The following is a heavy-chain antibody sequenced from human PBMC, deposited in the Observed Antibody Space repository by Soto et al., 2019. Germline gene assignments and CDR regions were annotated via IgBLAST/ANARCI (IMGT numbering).Heavy chain of an antibody. V-gene: IGHV3-23*01. D-gene: IGHD3-3*01. J-gene: IGHJ6*02. Sequence: GGSLRLSCAASGFTFSSYAMSWVRQAPGKGLEWVSAISGSGGSTYYADSVKGRFTISRDNPKNTLYLQMNSLRAEDTAVYYCAKDKAIFGVVIIPPLGSGGMDVWGQGTTVTVSS. CDR3: AKDKAIFGVVIIPPLGSGGMDV. CDR1: GFTFSSYA. CDR2: ISGSGGST.